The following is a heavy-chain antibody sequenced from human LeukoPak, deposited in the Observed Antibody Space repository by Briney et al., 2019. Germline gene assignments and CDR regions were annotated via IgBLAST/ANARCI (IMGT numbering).Heavy chain of an antibody. V-gene: IGHV1-8*01. CDR1: GYTFTTYD. D-gene: IGHD3-22*01. CDR2: MNPKSGNT. Sequence: GASVKVSCKASGYTFTTYDINWVRQATGQGLEWMGWMNPKSGNTGYAQKFQGRVTITGSTSISIAYMELRSLRSEDTAVYYCAVFGENSSGYVYWGQGTLVTVSS. J-gene: IGHJ4*02. CDR3: AVFGENSSGYVY.